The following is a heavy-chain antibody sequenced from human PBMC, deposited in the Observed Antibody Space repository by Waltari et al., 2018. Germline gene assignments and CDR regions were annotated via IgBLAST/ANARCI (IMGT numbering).Heavy chain of an antibody. V-gene: IGHV3-23*01. CDR3: AKDFRVVGATAFDY. J-gene: IGHJ4*02. CDR1: GFTFSSYA. CDR2: ISGSGGST. Sequence: EVQLLESGGGLVQPGGSLRLSCAASGFTFSSYAMSWVRQAPGKGLEWVSAISGSGGSTYYADAVKGRSTISRDNPKNTLYLQMNSLRAEDTAVYYGAKDFRVVGATAFDYWGQGTLVTVSS. D-gene: IGHD1-26*01.